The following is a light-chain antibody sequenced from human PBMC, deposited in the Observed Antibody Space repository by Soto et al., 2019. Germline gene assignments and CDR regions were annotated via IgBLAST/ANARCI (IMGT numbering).Light chain of an antibody. CDR2: GVS. CDR1: QSVSSNY. J-gene: IGKJ4*01. Sequence: EVVLTQSPGTLSLSPGESATLSCRASQSVSSNYLAWYQQKPGQAPRLLIYGVSTRATGIPHRFSGSGSGTDFSLTISRLEPEDFALYYCQQYFTSPLTFGGGTKVEIK. V-gene: IGKV3-20*01. CDR3: QQYFTSPLT.